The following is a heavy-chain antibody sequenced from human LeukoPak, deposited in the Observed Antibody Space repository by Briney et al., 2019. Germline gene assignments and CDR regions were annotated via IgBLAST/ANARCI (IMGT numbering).Heavy chain of an antibody. CDR3: ARTPNYYGSGLPHY. Sequence: PGGSLRLSCAASGFTLSSYGMHWVRQAPGKGLEWVAVIWYDGSDKYYADSVKGRFTISRDNSKNTLYLQMNSLRAEDTAVYYCARTPNYYGSGLPHYWGQGTLVTVSS. V-gene: IGHV3-33*01. D-gene: IGHD3-10*01. CDR1: GFTLSSYG. CDR2: IWYDGSDK. J-gene: IGHJ4*02.